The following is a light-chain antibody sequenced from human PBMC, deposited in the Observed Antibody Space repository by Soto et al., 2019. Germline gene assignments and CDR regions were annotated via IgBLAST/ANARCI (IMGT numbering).Light chain of an antibody. Sequence: EIVLTQSPGTLSLSPGERATLSCRASQSVSSTYLAWYQQKPGQAPRLLIYGASIRAAGIPDRFSGSGSGTDVTLTISRLEPEDFAVFYCQQYRFLPYTFGQGTKLEIK. CDR2: GAS. CDR1: QSVSSTY. V-gene: IGKV3-20*01. CDR3: QQYRFLPYT. J-gene: IGKJ2*01.